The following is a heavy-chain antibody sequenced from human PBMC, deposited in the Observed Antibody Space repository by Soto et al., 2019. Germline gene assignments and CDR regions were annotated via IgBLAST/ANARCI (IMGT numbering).Heavy chain of an antibody. CDR1: GYTFTSYW. D-gene: IGHD3-10*01. Sequence: PGESLKISCQASGYTFTSYWISWVRQMPGKGLELMGRIDPGDSDTRYSPSFQGQVTISADKSISTAYLQWSSLKASDTAMYYCARAMVRGKNYYGMDVWGQGTTVTVSS. V-gene: IGHV5-51*01. CDR2: IDPGDSDT. J-gene: IGHJ6*02. CDR3: ARAMVRGKNYYGMDV.